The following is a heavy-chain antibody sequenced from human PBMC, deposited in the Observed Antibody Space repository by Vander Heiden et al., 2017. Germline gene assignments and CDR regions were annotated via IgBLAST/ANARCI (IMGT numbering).Heavy chain of an antibody. CDR2: ISDSGSTI. V-gene: IGHV3-48*01. D-gene: IGHD2-21*01. Sequence: EVQLVESGGGLLRPGGSLSLYCAASGFTVSTYSMNWVRQAPGKGLEWVAYISDSGSTIYYADSVKGRFTISRDNARNSLFLRMNSLRAEDTAVYYCARDVWVIGGYFDYWGQGTLVAVSS. CDR1: GFTVSTYS. J-gene: IGHJ4*02. CDR3: ARDVWVIGGYFDY.